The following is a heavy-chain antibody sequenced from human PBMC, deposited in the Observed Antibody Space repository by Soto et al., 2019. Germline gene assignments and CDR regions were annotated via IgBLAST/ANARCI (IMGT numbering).Heavy chain of an antibody. CDR2: IWYDGSHT. CDR3: ARYLGVLLEVDV. Sequence: QVQLVESGGGVVQPGRSLRLSCAASGFTFSRYGMHWVRQAPGKGLEWVAVIWYDGSHTYYADSVKGRFTISRDNSKNTLYLQMNSLRDEDTAVYYCARYLGVLLEVDVWGQGTTVTVSS. CDR1: GFTFSRYG. V-gene: IGHV3-33*01. J-gene: IGHJ6*02. D-gene: IGHD3-9*01.